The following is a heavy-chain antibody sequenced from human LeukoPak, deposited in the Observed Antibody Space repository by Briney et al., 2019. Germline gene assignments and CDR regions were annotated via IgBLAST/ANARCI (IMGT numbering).Heavy chain of an antibody. CDR3: ARDRGIAVAGPLFDP. V-gene: IGHV1-3*01. D-gene: IGHD6-19*01. Sequence: ASVKVSCKASGYTFTSYAMRWVRQAPGQRLEWMGWINAGNGNTKYSQKFQGRVTITRDTSASTAYMELSSLRSEDTAVYYCARDRGIAVAGPLFDPWGQGTLVTVSS. J-gene: IGHJ5*02. CDR2: INAGNGNT. CDR1: GYTFTSYA.